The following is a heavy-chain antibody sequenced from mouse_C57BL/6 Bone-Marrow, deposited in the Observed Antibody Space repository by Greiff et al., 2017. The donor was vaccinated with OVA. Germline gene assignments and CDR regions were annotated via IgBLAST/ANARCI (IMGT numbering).Heavy chain of an antibody. CDR3: APYYYGSSCDY. CDR2: IYPRSGNT. Sequence: VKLQESGAELARPGASVKLSCKASGYTFTSYGISWVKQRTGQGLEWIGAIYPRSGNTYYNEKFKGKATLTADKSSSTAYMELRSLTSEDSAVYFCAPYYYGSSCDYWGQGTTLTVAS. J-gene: IGHJ2*01. D-gene: IGHD1-1*01. CDR1: GYTFTSYG. V-gene: IGHV1-81*01.